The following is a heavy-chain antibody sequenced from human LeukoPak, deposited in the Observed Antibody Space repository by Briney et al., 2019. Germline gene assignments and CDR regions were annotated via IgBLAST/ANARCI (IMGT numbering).Heavy chain of an antibody. CDR3: ATHLELGIVFDY. Sequence: PSETLSLTCTVSGGSISSRYFWAWIRQTPGKGLEWIGSISYSGNTYYNPSLRSRVTISVDTSKNQFSLHLNSVTAADTAVFYCATHLELGIVFDYWGKGTLVTVSS. CDR2: ISYSGNT. CDR1: GGSISSRYF. V-gene: IGHV4-39*01. D-gene: IGHD7-27*01. J-gene: IGHJ4*02.